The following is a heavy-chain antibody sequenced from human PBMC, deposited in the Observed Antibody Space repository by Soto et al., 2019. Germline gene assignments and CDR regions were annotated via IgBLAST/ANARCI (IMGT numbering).Heavy chain of an antibody. Sequence: QVQLVESGRGVVQPGRSLRLSCAVSGFTVSTYGMHWVRQAPGKGLEWVAVISRDGGTKYYADSVKGRFTIFRDNSRNTVFLEMNSLRGDDIAVYYCTGEVASGYWGQGTLVTVSS. J-gene: IGHJ1*01. D-gene: IGHD2-8*02. CDR1: GFTVSTYG. CDR3: TGEVASGY. CDR2: ISRDGGTK. V-gene: IGHV3-30*03.